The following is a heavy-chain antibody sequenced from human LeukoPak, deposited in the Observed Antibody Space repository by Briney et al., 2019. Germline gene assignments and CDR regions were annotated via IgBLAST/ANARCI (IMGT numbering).Heavy chain of an antibody. CDR1: GSTFSSYA. J-gene: IGHJ4*02. CDR3: AREQSTARIFDY. D-gene: IGHD5-18*01. V-gene: IGHV1-69*06. Sequence: TVNISRKPSGSTFSSYAISWVRHAPGQGLEWMGALIPIFGTANYAQKFQGRVTITADKSTSTAYMELSSLRSEDTAVYYCAREQSTARIFDYWGQGTLVTVSS. CDR2: LIPIFGTA.